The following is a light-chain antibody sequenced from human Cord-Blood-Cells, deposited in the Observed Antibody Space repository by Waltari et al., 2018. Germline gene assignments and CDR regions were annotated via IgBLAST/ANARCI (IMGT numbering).Light chain of an antibody. J-gene: IGKJ2*03. V-gene: IGKV3-11*01. CDR3: QQRSNWYS. CDR2: DAS. CDR1: QSVSSY. Sequence: EIVLTQSPATLSLSPGERATLSCRASQSVSSYLAWYQQKPSQAPMLLIYDASNRATGIPARFSGSGSGTDFTLTISSLEPEDFAVYYCQQRSNWYSFGQGTKLEIK.